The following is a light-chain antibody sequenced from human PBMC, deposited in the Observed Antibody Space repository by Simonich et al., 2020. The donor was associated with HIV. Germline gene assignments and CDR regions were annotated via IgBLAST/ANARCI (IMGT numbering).Light chain of an antibody. J-gene: IGLJ3*02. CDR3: AAWDDSLSGWV. Sequence: QSVLTQPPSASGTPGQRVTISCSGSSSNIGSNYVYWYQQLPGTAPKLLIYRNIQRPSGVPDRFSGSKSGTSAYLAISGLRSEDEADYYCAAWDDSLSGWVFGGGTKLTVL. CDR1: SSNIGSNY. CDR2: RNI. V-gene: IGLV1-47*01.